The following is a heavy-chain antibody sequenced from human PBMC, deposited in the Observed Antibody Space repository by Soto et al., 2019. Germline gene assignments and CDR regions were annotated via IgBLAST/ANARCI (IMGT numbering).Heavy chain of an antibody. CDR3: GKTRGGTRRSLGHGFYFFGH. CDR1: GFTFSSYA. V-gene: IGHV3-23*01. Sequence: EVQLLESGGGLVQPGGSLRLSCAASGFTFSSYAMSWVRQAPGKGLEWVPAISGSGGSTYYADSVKGRFTISRDNSQNTLYLEMNSPGAGDKGVYYCGKTRGGTRRSLGHGFYFFGHWGQGTLVNVPS. CDR2: ISGSGGST. J-gene: IGHJ4*02. D-gene: IGHD2-2*01.